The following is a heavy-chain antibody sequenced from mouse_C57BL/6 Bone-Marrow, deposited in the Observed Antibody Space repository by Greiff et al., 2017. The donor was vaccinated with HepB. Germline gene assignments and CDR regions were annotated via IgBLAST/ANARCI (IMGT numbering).Heavy chain of an antibody. D-gene: IGHD2-10*01. J-gene: IGHJ3*01. CDR3: ARTYFGFAY. V-gene: IGHV5-4*01. CDR2: ISDGGSYT. CDR1: GFTFSSYA. Sequence: EVHLVESGGGLVKPGGSLKLSCAASGFTFSSYAMSWVRQTPEKRLEWVATISDGGSYTYYPDNVKGRFTISRDNAKNNLYLQMSHLKSEDTAMYYCARTYFGFAYWGHGTLVTVSA.